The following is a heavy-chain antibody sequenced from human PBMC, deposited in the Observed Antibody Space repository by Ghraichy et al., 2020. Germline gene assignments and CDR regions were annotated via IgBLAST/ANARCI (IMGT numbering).Heavy chain of an antibody. J-gene: IGHJ4*02. Sequence: GGSLRLSCSASGFPFSYFAMGWVRQAPGKGLEWVSAIAGNGGSTYYADSVRGRFTISRDNSKNTLYLQMNSLRADDTAVYYCSKDPETSGWYFSLDYWGQGTLVTVPS. V-gene: IGHV3-23*01. D-gene: IGHD6-19*01. CDR2: IAGNGGST. CDR3: SKDPETSGWYFSLDY. CDR1: GFPFSYFA.